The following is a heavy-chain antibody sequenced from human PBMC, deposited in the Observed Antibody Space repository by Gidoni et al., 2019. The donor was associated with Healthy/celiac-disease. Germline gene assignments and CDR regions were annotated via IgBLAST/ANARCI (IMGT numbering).Heavy chain of an antibody. CDR2: IYYRGST. CDR3: ARGSYGGNYEG. CDR1: GGSISSGGYY. J-gene: IGHJ4*02. V-gene: IGHV4-31*03. D-gene: IGHD4-17*01. Sequence: QVQLQESGPGLVKPSQTLSLTCTVPGGSISSGGYYWSWIRQHPGKGLEWIGYIYYRGSTYYNPSLKSRVTISVGTSKNQFSLKLSSVTAADTAVYYCARGSYGGNYEGWGQGTLVTVSS.